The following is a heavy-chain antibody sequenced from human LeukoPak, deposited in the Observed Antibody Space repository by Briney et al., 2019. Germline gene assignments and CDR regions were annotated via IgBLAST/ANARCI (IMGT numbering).Heavy chain of an antibody. CDR1: GGTFSSYA. Sequence: SVKVSCKASGGTFSSYAISWVRQAPGQGLEWMGRIIPILGIANYAQKFQGRVTITADKSTSTAYMELSSLRSEDTAVYYCARPARVGSWYSDFDHWGQGTLVTVSS. CDR2: IIPILGIA. D-gene: IGHD6-13*01. V-gene: IGHV1-69*04. CDR3: ARPARVGSWYSDFDH. J-gene: IGHJ4*02.